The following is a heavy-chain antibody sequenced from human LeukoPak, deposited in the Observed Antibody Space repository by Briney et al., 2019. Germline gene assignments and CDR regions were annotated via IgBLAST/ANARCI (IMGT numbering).Heavy chain of an antibody. D-gene: IGHD2-15*01. V-gene: IGHV3-11*05. CDR3: ARVVVVAATFAFDI. Sequence: GGSLRLSCAASGFTFSDYYMSWIRQAPGKGLEWVSYISSSSSYTNYADSVKGRFTISRDNAKNSLYLQMNSLGAEDTAVYYCARVVVVAATFAFDIWGQGTMVTVSS. J-gene: IGHJ3*02. CDR2: ISSSSSYT. CDR1: GFTFSDYY.